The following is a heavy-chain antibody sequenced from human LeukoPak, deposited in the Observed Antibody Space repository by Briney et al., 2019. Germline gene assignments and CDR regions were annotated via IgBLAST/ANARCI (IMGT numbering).Heavy chain of an antibody. CDR1: GGSISSSSYY. CDR2: IYYSGST. CDR3: ARGGPYGDYGPPFDY. J-gene: IGHJ4*02. Sequence: PSETLSLTCTVSGGSISSSSYYWGWLRQPPGKGLEWIGSIYYSGSTYYNPSLKSRVTISVDTSKNQFSLKLSSVTAADTAVYYCARGGPYGDYGPPFDYWGQGTLVTVSS. D-gene: IGHD4-17*01. V-gene: IGHV4-39*01.